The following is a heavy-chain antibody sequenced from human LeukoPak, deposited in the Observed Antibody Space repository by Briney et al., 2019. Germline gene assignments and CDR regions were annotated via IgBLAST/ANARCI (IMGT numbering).Heavy chain of an antibody. D-gene: IGHD5-18*01. J-gene: IGHJ4*02. CDR3: AIMPGITATGALDQTFDY. CDR1: VGSISSSSYY. V-gene: IGHV4-39*01. Sequence: PSETLSLTCTVSVGSISSSSYYWGWIRQPPGKGLEWIGSIYYSGSTYYNPSLKGRVTISVNTSKTQYSLKLSSVPAADTAVYYCAIMPGITATGALDQTFDYWGQGTLVTVSS. CDR2: IYYSGST.